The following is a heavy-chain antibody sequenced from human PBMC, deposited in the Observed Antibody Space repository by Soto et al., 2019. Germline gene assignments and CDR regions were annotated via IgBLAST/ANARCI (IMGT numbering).Heavy chain of an antibody. CDR2: INAGNRIT. Sequence: ASVKVSCKTSGYTFTNYFVHWLRQAPGQSLEWMGAINAGNRITNYALKFQGRVAITRDTSTNTAYLELSSLRSEDTAVYSCARDAKYYYFWAGSYDHHVMDVWGQGTLVTVSS. CDR3: ARDAKYYYFWAGSYDHHVMDV. CDR1: GYTFTNYF. V-gene: IGHV1-46*01. J-gene: IGHJ4*01. D-gene: IGHD3-3*01.